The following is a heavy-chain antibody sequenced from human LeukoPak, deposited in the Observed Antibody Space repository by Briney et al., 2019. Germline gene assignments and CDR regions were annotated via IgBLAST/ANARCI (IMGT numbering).Heavy chain of an antibody. D-gene: IGHD2-2*01. Sequence: SETLSLTCTVSGDSISSGGYYWSWIRQHPGRGLERIGYICYSGSTCYNRSLKSRVTISVDTSKNQFSLKLGSVTAADTAVYYCARVPIVVVPAATSAERIKEYNWFDPWGQGTLVTVSS. CDR2: ICYSGST. V-gene: IGHV4-31*03. CDR3: ARVPIVVVPAATSAERIKEYNWFDP. J-gene: IGHJ5*02. CDR1: GDSISSGGYY.